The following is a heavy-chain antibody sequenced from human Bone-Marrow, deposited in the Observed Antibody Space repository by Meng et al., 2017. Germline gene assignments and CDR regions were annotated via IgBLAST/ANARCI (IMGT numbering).Heavy chain of an antibody. CDR3: ARDLVRTAMVGVFDY. V-gene: IGHV4-4*02. D-gene: IGHD5-18*01. J-gene: IGHJ4*02. Sequence: HGLLQVSGPGLVKPSGTLSLTCAVSGGSISSSNWWSWVRQPPGKGLEWIGEIYHSGSTNYNPSLKSRVTISVDKSKNQFSLKLSSVTAADTAVYYCARDLVRTAMVGVFDYWGQGTLVTVSS. CDR2: IYHSGST. CDR1: GGSISSSNW.